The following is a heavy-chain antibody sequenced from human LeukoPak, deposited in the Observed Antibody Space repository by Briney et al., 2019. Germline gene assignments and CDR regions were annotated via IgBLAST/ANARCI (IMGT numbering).Heavy chain of an antibody. CDR3: ARAPYYDFWSGYYSTPNFDY. CDR1: GYTFTSYY. CDR2: INPSGGST. J-gene: IGHJ4*02. D-gene: IGHD3-3*01. Sequence: ASVKVSCKASGYTFTSYYMHWVRQAPGQGLEWMGIINPSGGSTGYAQKFQGRVTMTRDTSTSTVYMELSSLRSEDTAVYYCARAPYYDFWSGYYSTPNFDYWGQGTLVTVSS. V-gene: IGHV1-46*01.